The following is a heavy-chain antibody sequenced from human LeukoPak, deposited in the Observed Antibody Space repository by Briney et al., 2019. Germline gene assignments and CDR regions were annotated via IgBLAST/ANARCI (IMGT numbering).Heavy chain of an antibody. V-gene: IGHV4-39*01. CDR1: GASMRSSSYY. Sequence: TPSETLSLTCTVSGASMRSSSYYWAWVRQPPGKGLEWIGTIYYSGTTTYNSSLKSRVTISVDTSKNQFSLKLSSVTAADTAVYYCIHSRHFYYFDYWGQGTLVTVSS. D-gene: IGHD5-18*01. J-gene: IGHJ4*02. CDR2: IYYSGTT. CDR3: IHSRHFYYFDY.